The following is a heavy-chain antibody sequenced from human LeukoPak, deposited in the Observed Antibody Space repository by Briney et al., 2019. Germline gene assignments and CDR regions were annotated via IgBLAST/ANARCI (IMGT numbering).Heavy chain of an antibody. CDR1: GGRFKSYG. D-gene: IGHD3-9*01. Sequence: SVKVSCKTIGGRFKSYGFSWVRQAPGQGLEWMGGIIPIFDRPNYAQKFEGRVTITADKSTSTAYMELSSLRSEDTAVYYCARVLDLARPYYYYYYMDVWGKGTTVTVSS. V-gene: IGHV1-69*06. J-gene: IGHJ6*03. CDR2: IIPIFDRP. CDR3: ARVLDLARPYYYYYYMDV.